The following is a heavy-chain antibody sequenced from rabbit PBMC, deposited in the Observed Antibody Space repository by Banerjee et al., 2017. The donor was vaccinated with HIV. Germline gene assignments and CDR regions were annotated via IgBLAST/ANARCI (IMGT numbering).Heavy chain of an antibody. CDR1: GFSYSGGYD. Sequence: QEQLEESGGGLVKPGASLTLTCKASGFSYSGGYDMCWVRQAPGKGLEWIGCIATGSGSTYYASWAKGRFTISKSSSTTVTLQMTSLTAADTATYFCARDAGYVGAGYGFSLWGQGTLVTVS. J-gene: IGHJ4*01. CDR2: IATGSGST. D-gene: IGHD4-2*01. V-gene: IGHV1S45*01. CDR3: ARDAGYVGAGYGFSL.